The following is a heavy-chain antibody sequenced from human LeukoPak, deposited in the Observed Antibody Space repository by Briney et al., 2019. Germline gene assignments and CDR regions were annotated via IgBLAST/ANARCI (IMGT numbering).Heavy chain of an antibody. CDR1: GFTFSSYS. Sequence: GGSLRLSCAASGFTFSSYSMNWVRQAPGKGLEWVSSISSSSSYIYYADSVKGRFTISRDNAKNSLYLQMNSPRAEDTAVYYCAREDSSGWYRDLDYWGQGTLSPSPQ. D-gene: IGHD6-19*01. CDR2: ISSSSSYI. V-gene: IGHV3-21*01. J-gene: IGHJ4*02. CDR3: AREDSSGWYRDLDY.